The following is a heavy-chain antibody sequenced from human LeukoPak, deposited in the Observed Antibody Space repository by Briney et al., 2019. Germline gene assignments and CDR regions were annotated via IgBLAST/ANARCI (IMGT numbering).Heavy chain of an antibody. CDR1: GYTFTSYG. J-gene: IGHJ6*03. CDR3: ARDLRYGSGSFGIRSMDV. CDR2: ISAYNGNA. V-gene: IGHV1-18*01. Sequence: GASVKVSCKASGYTFTSYGISWVRQAPGQGLEWMGWISAYNGNANYAQKLQGRVTMTTDTSTSTTYMELRSLRSDDTAVYYCARDLRYGSGSFGIRSMDVWGKGTTVTVSS. D-gene: IGHD3-10*01.